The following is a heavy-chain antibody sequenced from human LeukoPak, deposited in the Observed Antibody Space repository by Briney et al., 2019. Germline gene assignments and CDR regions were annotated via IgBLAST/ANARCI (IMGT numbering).Heavy chain of an antibody. V-gene: IGHV3-53*01. D-gene: IGHD6-13*01. CDR1: GFTVSSNY. CDR3: ARDRAIAAASYGMDV. Sequence: PGGSLRLSCAASGFTVSSNYMSWVRQAPGKGLEWVSVIYSGGSTYYADSVKGRFTISRDNSKNTLYLQMNSLRAEDTAVYYCARDRAIAAASYGMDVWGQGATVTVSS. J-gene: IGHJ6*02. CDR2: IYSGGST.